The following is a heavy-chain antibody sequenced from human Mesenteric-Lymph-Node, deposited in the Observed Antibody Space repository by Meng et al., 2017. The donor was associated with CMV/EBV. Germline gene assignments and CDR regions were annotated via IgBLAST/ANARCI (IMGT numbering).Heavy chain of an antibody. Sequence: ASVKVSCKASGYTFTSYDINWVRQATGQGPEWMGWMNPNSGNTGYAQKFQGRVTMTRNTSISTAYMELSSLRSEDTAVYYCARGIMYGDYVGYWGQGTLVTVSS. CDR3: ARGIMYGDYVGY. CDR1: GYTFTSYD. D-gene: IGHD4-17*01. J-gene: IGHJ4*02. V-gene: IGHV1-8*02. CDR2: MNPNSGNT.